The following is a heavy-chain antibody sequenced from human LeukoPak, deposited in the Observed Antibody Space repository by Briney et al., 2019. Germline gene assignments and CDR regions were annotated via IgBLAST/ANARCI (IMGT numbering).Heavy chain of an antibody. D-gene: IGHD4-23*01. CDR3: AKCAVGGNNDFDY. J-gene: IGHJ4*02. V-gene: IGHV3-30*18. CDR2: ILYDGNDK. Sequence: GGSLRLSCVASGFTFSSYGMHWVRQAPGKGLEWVAVILYDGNDKYYSDSVKGRFTISRDNSKNTLYLQMNSLRAEDTAIYYCAKCAVGGNNDFDYWGQGTLVTVSS. CDR1: GFTFSSYG.